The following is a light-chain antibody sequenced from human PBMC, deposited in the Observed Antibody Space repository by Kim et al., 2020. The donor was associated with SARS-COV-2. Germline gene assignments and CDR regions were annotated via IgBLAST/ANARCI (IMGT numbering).Light chain of an antibody. CDR2: KAS. CDR3: QQYNSYPWT. CDR1: QSISGW. J-gene: IGKJ1*01. V-gene: IGKV1-5*03. Sequence: DIQMTQYPSTLSASVGDRVTITCRASQSISGWLAWYQQKPGKAPKLLIYKASSLESGVPSRFSGSGSGTEFTLTVSSLQPDDFATYYCQQYNSYPWTFGQGTKV.